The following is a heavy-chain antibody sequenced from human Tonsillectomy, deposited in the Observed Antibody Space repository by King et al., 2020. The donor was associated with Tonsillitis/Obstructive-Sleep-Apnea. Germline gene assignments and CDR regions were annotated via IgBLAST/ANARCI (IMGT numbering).Heavy chain of an antibody. CDR1: GGSFSGYY. CDR3: ARGNIVLYPAANRIDNWFGP. Sequence: VQLQQSGAGLLKPSETLSLTCAVYGGSFSGYYWSWIRQPPGKGLEWIGEINHSGSTNYNPSLKSRVTISVDTSKHQFSLKLSSVTAADTAVYYCARGNIVLYPAANRIDNWFGPWGQGTLVTVSS. V-gene: IGHV4-34*01. CDR2: INHSGST. D-gene: IGHD2-2*01. J-gene: IGHJ5*02.